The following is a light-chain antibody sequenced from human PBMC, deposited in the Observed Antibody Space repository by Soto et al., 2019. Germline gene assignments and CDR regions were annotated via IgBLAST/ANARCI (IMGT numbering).Light chain of an antibody. CDR3: QQCNNWPPLT. V-gene: IGKV3-15*01. CDR2: GAS. CDR1: QSVSSN. J-gene: IGKJ4*01. Sequence: EIVMTQSPATLSVSPGERATISCRASQSVSSNLAWYQQKPGQAPRLLIYGASTRATGIPARFSGSGSGTEFTLTISSLQSEDFAVYYCQQCNNWPPLTFGRGTKVDIK.